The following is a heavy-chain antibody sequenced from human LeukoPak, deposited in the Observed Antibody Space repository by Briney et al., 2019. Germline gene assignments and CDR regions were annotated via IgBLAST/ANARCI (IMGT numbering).Heavy chain of an antibody. CDR2: ISAYNGNT. J-gene: IGHJ4*02. CDR1: GYTFTSYG. D-gene: IGHD5-12*01. CDR3: ARVGLGYSGYDFPDY. V-gene: IGHV1-18*01. Sequence: ASVKVSCKASGYTFTSYGVSWVRQAPGQGLEWMAWISAYNGNTNYAQNLQGRFTMTTDTSTSTAYMELSSLRSEDTAVYYCARVGLGYSGYDFPDYWGQGTLVTVSS.